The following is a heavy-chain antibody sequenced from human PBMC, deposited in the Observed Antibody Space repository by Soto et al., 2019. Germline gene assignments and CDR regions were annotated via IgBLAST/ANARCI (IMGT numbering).Heavy chain of an antibody. D-gene: IGHD1-1*01. CDR1: GGSISSGGFS. V-gene: IGHV4-30-2*01. Sequence: PSETLSLTCAVSGGSISSGGFSWSWIRQLPGKGLEWIGYIYHTGNSYYNPSLESRVSISVDRSKNQFSLKLSSMTAADTAVYYCDRELEQRLRHGGWCDPWGQGTLVTVSS. J-gene: IGHJ5*02. CDR2: IYHTGNS. CDR3: DRELEQRLRHGGWCDP.